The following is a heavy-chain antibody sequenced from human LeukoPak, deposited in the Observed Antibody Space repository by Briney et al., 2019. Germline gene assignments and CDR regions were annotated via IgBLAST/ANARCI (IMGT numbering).Heavy chain of an antibody. D-gene: IGHD2/OR15-2a*01. Sequence: AGGSLRLSCAASGFTFSSYGMHWVRQAPGKGLEWVAVISYDGSNKYYADSVKGRFTISRDNSKNTLCLQMNSLRAEDTAVYYCAKGGIRTFDYWGQGTLVTVSS. CDR1: GFTFSSYG. V-gene: IGHV3-30*18. CDR3: AKGGIRTFDY. CDR2: ISYDGSNK. J-gene: IGHJ4*02.